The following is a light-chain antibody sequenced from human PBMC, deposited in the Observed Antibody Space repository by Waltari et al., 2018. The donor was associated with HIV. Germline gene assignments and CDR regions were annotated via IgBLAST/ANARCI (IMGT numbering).Light chain of an antibody. CDR3: AAWDDSLSGLV. V-gene: IGLV1-47*01. Sequence: QSVLTQPPSTSGTPGQRVTISCSGSTSNIGRNYVYWYQQFPGKTPKLLIYRNDQRPSGVPDRFAGSKSGTSASLAISGLRSEDEAEYYCAAWDDSLSGLVFGGGTKLTVL. CDR1: TSNIGRNY. CDR2: RND. J-gene: IGLJ2*01.